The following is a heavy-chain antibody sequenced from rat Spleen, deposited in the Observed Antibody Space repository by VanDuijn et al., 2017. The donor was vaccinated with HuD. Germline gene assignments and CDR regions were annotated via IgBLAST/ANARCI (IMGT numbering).Heavy chain of an antibody. V-gene: IGHV2-1*01. Sequence: QVQLKESGPGLVQPSQTLSLTCTVSGFPLTSNSVHWVRQPPGKGLEWMGGIWGDGSTDYHSLLKSRLTISRDTSKSQVFLKMNSLQTEDTATYYCAREYYSSPDYWGQGVMVTVSS. J-gene: IGHJ2*01. CDR2: IWGDGST. D-gene: IGHD1-2*01. CDR1: GFPLTSNS. CDR3: AREYYSSPDY.